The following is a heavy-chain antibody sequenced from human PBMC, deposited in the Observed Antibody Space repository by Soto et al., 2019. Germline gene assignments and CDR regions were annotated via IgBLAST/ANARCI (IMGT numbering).Heavy chain of an antibody. CDR3: ARHVSSDSAFDP. J-gene: IGHJ5*02. CDR2: IYYSGST. V-gene: IGHV4-39*01. D-gene: IGHD6-25*01. Sequence: SETQSLTYIHAGSQNSNSCYHVGGIRQPPGKGLEWIGSIYYSGSTYYNPSLKSRVTISVDTSKNQFSLKLSSVTAADTAVYYCARHVSSDSAFDPWGQGTLVTVS. CDR1: GSQNSNSCYH.